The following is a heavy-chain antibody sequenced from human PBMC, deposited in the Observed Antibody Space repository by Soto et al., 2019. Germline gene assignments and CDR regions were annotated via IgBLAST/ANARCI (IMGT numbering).Heavy chain of an antibody. CDR2: INPNSGGT. CDR3: ARGGATYYYDSSGYPPLDYYYYYGMDV. J-gene: IGHJ6*02. CDR1: GYTFTGYY. V-gene: IGHV1-2*04. D-gene: IGHD3-22*01. Sequence: QVQLVQSGAEVKKPGASVKVSCKASGYTFTGYYMHWVRQAPGQGLEWMGWINPNSGGTNYAQKFEGWVTMTRDTSIRTAFMELRRLRSDATAVYYCARGGATYYYDSSGYPPLDYYYYYGMDVWGQGTTVTVSS.